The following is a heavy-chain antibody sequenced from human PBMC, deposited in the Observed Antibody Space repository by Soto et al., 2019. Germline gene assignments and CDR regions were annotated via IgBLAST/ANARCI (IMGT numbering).Heavy chain of an antibody. CDR1: GGTFSSYA. D-gene: IGHD2-2*01. CDR3: ARVIVPAAIREYWFDP. CDR2: IIPIFGTA. Sequence: SVKVSCKASGGTFSSYAISWVRQAPGQGLEWMGGIIPIFGTANYAQKFQGRVTITADGSTSTAYMELSSLRSEDTAVYYCARVIVPAAIREYWFDPWRQGTLVTVSS. J-gene: IGHJ5*02. V-gene: IGHV1-69*13.